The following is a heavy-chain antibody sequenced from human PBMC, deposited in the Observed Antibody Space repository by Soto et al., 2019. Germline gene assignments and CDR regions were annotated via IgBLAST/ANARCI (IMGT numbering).Heavy chain of an antibody. J-gene: IGHJ6*02. Sequence: SETLSLTCAVYGGSFGGYYWSWIRQPPGKGLEWIGEINHSGSTNYNPSLKSRVTISVDTSKNQFSLKLSSVTAADTAVYYCARGRGITRVRGVTPYYDYYGRDVWGQGNTVT. CDR1: GGSFGGYY. CDR2: INHSGST. CDR3: ARGRGITRVRGVTPYYDYYGRDV. V-gene: IGHV4-34*01. D-gene: IGHD3-10*01.